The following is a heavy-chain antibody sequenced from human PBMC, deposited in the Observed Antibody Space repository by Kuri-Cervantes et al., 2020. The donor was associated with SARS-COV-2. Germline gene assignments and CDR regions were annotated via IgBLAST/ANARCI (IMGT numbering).Heavy chain of an antibody. V-gene: IGHV3-15*01. J-gene: IGHJ6*02. CDR1: GFTFSNAW. Sequence: GESLKISCAASGFTFSNAWMSWVRQAPGKGLEWVGRIKSKTDGGTTDYAAPVKGRFTISRDDSKNTLYLQMNSLKTEDTAVYYCARDFIFVRYCSSTSCYPVGKDVWGQGTTVTVSS. D-gene: IGHD2-2*01. CDR3: ARDFIFVRYCSSTSCYPVGKDV. CDR2: IKSKTDGGTT.